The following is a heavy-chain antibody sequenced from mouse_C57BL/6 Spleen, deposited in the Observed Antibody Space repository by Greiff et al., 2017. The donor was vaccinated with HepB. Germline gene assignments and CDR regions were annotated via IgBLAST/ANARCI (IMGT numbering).Heavy chain of an antibody. CDR1: GYTFTDYN. J-gene: IGHJ3*01. CDR2: INPNNGGT. V-gene: IGHV1-18*01. Sequence: EVQLQQSGPELVKPGASVKIPCKASGYTFTDYNMDWVKQSHGKSLEWIGDINPNNGGTIYNQKFKGKATLTVDKSSSTAYMELRSLTSEDTAVYYCARGIDYYGSQFAYWGQGTLVTVAA. CDR3: ARGIDYYGSQFAY. D-gene: IGHD1-1*01.